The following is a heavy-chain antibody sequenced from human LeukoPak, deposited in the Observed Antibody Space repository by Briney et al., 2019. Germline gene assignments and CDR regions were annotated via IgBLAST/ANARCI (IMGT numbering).Heavy chain of an antibody. CDR2: IYYSGST. Sequence: SETLSLTCTVSGGSISSYYWSWIRQPPGKGLEWIGYIYYSGSTNYNPSLKSRVTISVDTSKNQFSLKLSSVTAADTAVYYCARHVSGRSGYYYVFDYWGQGTLVTDSS. V-gene: IGHV4-59*08. CDR3: ARHVSGRSGYYYVFDY. J-gene: IGHJ4*02. D-gene: IGHD3-22*01. CDR1: GGSISSYY.